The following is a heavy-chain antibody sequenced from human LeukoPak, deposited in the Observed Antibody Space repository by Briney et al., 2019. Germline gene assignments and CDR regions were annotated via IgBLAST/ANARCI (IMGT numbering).Heavy chain of an antibody. CDR2: IKQDGSEK. D-gene: IGHD3-9*01. V-gene: IGHV3-7*01. CDR3: ARGGDYDILTGYSSYYFDY. Sequence: GGSLRLSCAASGFTFSSHWMSWVRQAPGKGLEWVANIKQDGSEKYYVDSVKGRFTISRDNGKNSLYLQMNSLRAEDTAVYYCARGGDYDILTGYSSYYFDYWGQGTLVTVSS. J-gene: IGHJ4*02. CDR1: GFTFSSHW.